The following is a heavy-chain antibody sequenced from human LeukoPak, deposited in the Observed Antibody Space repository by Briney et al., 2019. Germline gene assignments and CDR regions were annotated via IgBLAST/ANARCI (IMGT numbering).Heavy chain of an antibody. CDR2: FSGRGSST. V-gene: IGHV3-23*01. Sequence: GGSLRLSCAASGFTFSNYAMSWVRQAPGKGLEWVSAFSGRGSSTYYADSVKGRFTISRDNSKNTLYLQMNSLRAEDTAVYYCAKDNGSPSLVVVLVATAPDYWGQGTLVTVSS. J-gene: IGHJ4*02. D-gene: IGHD2-15*01. CDR1: GFTFSNYA. CDR3: AKDNGSPSLVVVLVATAPDY.